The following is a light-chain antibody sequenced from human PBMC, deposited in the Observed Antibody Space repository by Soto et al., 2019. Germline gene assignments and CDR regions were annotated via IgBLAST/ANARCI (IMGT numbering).Light chain of an antibody. Sequence: DTQLTQSPSFLSASVGDRVSITCRASQDVSRSVGWYQQKPGKAPKLLISAASTLHSGVPSRFSGSGSGTDFTLTISSLQPEDFATYYCQQYETFSGTFGPGTKVEI. CDR3: QQYETFSGT. CDR1: QDVSRS. CDR2: AAS. V-gene: IGKV1-9*01. J-gene: IGKJ1*01.